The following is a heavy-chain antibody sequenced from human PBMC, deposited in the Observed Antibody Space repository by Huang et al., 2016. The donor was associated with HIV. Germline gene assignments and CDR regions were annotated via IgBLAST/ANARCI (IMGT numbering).Heavy chain of an antibody. CDR2: IKRKIEGGTT. D-gene: IGHD2-2*02. Sequence: EVQLVESGGGSVKPGGSLRLSCAASGFTSSKAGRNWVRQATGKGLEWVCRIKRKIEGGTTDYAAPVKGRFTISRYDSKKTLYRQMNSLKAEDTAVYYCTAPNSYTRDWRIYFDYWGQGSLVSVSS. V-gene: IGHV3-15*01. J-gene: IGHJ4*02. CDR3: TAPNSYTRDWRIYFDY. CDR1: GFTSSKAG.